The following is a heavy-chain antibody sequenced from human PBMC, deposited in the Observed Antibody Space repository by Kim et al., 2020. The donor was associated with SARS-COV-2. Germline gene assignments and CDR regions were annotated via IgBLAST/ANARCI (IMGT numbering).Heavy chain of an antibody. Sequence: ASVKVSCKASGYTFTSYAMHWVRQAPGQRLEWMGWINAGNGNTKYSQKFQGRVTITRDTSAGTAFMELSSLRSEDTAVYYCARDGGIVVVPAAPSYYYYYCGMDVWGQGTTVTVSS. CDR3: ARDGGIVVVPAAPSYYYYYCGMDV. V-gene: IGHV1-3*01. CDR2: INAGNGNT. J-gene: IGHJ6*01. CDR1: GYTFTSYA. D-gene: IGHD2-2*01.